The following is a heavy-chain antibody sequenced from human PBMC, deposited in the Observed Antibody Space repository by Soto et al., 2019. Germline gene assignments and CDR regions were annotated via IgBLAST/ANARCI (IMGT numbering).Heavy chain of an antibody. J-gene: IGHJ4*02. D-gene: IGHD3-3*01. Sequence: SSETLSLTCTVSGGSISSGDYYWSWIRQPPGKGLEWIGYIYYSGSTYYNPSLKSRVTISVDTSKNQLSLKLSSVTAADTAVYYCASITIAGDYFDYWGQGTLVTVSS. V-gene: IGHV4-30-4*01. CDR1: GGSISSGDYY. CDR3: ASITIAGDYFDY. CDR2: IYYSGST.